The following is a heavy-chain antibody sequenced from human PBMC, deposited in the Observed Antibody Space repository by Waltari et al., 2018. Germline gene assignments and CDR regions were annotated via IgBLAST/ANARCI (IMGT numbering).Heavy chain of an antibody. CDR2: ISCNSDNL. J-gene: IGHJ6*03. CDR1: GFTFDNFD. Sequence: EVRLVESGGGLVQPGRSLRLSCTVSGFTFDNFDMHWVRLAPGKGREWVSGISCNSDNLGYADSVRGRFTISGDNAKNSLYLQMNSLRVEDTALYYCTNLGHSSSTGYYFYYMDVWGKGTTVTVSS. CDR3: TNLGHSSSTGYYFYYMDV. D-gene: IGHD6-6*01. V-gene: IGHV3-9*01.